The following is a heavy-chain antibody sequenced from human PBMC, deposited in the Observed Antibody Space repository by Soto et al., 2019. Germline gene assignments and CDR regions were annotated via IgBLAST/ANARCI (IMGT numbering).Heavy chain of an antibody. CDR3: AKEVYSGSYFDY. CDR1: GFTFSSYG. D-gene: IGHD1-26*01. V-gene: IGHV3-30*18. CDR2: ISYDGSNK. J-gene: IGHJ4*02. Sequence: GGSLRLSCAASGFTFSSYGMHWVRQAPGKGLEWVAVISYDGSNKYYADSVKGRFTISRDNSKNTLYLQMNSLRAEDTAVYYCAKEVYSGSYFDYWGQGTLVTVSS.